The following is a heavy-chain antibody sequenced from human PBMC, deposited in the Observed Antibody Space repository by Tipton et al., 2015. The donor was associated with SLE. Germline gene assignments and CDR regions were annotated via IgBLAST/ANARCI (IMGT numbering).Heavy chain of an antibody. J-gene: IGHJ4*02. CDR2: VFSSGTT. Sequence: TLSLTCTVSGDSINTRYYWSWIRQHPGKGLEWIGYVFSSGTTYYNPSLKGRLSLSLDTSQNQLSLKLSSVTSADTAVYYCARYFYDSSGVCLFDFWGQGTLVTVSS. D-gene: IGHD3-22*01. CDR1: GDSINTRYY. V-gene: IGHV4-31*03. CDR3: ARYFYDSSGVCLFDF.